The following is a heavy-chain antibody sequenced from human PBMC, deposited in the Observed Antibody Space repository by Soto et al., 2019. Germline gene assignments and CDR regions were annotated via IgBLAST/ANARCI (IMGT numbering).Heavy chain of an antibody. CDR1: GGSISSSNW. Sequence: QVQLQESGPGLVKPSGTLSLTCAVSGGSISSSNWWSWVRQPPGKGLEWIGEIYHSGSTNYNPSLKSRVTLSVDKSKNQFPLKLSSVTAADTAVYYCARWSPRYCSSTSCRDYYGMDVWGQGTTVTVSS. V-gene: IGHV4-4*02. J-gene: IGHJ6*02. D-gene: IGHD2-2*01. CDR2: IYHSGST. CDR3: ARWSPRYCSSTSCRDYYGMDV.